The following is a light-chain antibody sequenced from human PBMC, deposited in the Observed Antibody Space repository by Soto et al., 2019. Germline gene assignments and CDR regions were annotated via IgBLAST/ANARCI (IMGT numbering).Light chain of an antibody. CDR2: AAS. J-gene: IGKJ5*01. CDR1: QSISSW. Sequence: DIRLTQSAATLSASLGDRVTITCGASQSISSWLAWYQQKPVKAPKHLIYAASSLQTGVPSRFTGSGSGTEFTLTIDSLQPEDFATYYCQQSYTTPRITFGQGTRLEIK. CDR3: QQSYTTPRIT. V-gene: IGKV1-39*01.